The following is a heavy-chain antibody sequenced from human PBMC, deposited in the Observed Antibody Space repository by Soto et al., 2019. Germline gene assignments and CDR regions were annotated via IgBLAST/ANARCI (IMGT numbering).Heavy chain of an antibody. J-gene: IGHJ4*02. CDR1: GGTFSSYT. CDR3: AREDYDYIWGSYRPRPIDY. CDR2: IIPILGIA. Sequence: SVKVSCKASGGTFSSYTISWVRQAPGQGLEWMGRIIPILGIANYAQKFQGRVTITADKSTSTAYMELSSLRSEDTAVYYCAREDYDYIWGSYRPRPIDYWGQGTLVTVSS. V-gene: IGHV1-69*04. D-gene: IGHD3-16*02.